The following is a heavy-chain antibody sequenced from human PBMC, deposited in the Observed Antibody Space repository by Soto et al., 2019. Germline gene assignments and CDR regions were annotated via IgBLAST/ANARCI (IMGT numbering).Heavy chain of an antibody. CDR2: IYYSGST. CDR1: GGSIRSYY. V-gene: IGHV4-59*12. CDR3: ARMRGTYDSSGFDY. Sequence: TSETLSLTCTVSGGSIRSYYWSWIRQPPGKGLEWIGYIYYSGSTNYNPSLKSRVTISVDTSKNQFSLKLSSVTAADTAVYYCARMRGTYDSSGFDYWGQGTLVTVS. D-gene: IGHD3-22*01. J-gene: IGHJ4*02.